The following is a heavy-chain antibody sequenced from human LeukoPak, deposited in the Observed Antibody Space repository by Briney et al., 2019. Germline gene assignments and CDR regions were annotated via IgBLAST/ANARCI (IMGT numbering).Heavy chain of an antibody. CDR1: GFTVGSNY. D-gene: IGHD3-16*02. CDR3: AKVVNGFIEY. CDR2: IYSGGST. V-gene: IGHV3-53*01. Sequence: GGSLRLSCAASGFTVGSNYMSWVRQAPGKGLEWVSVIYSGGSTYYADSVKGRFTISRDNSKNTLYLQMNSLRAEDTAVYYCAKVVNGFIEYWGQGTLVTVSS. J-gene: IGHJ4*02.